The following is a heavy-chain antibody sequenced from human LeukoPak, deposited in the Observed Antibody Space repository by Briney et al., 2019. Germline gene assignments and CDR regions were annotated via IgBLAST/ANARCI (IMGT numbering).Heavy chain of an antibody. Sequence: SETLSLTCTVSGGSISSSSYYWGWIRQPPGKGLEWIGSIYYSGSTYYNPSLKSRVTISVDTSKNQFSLKLSSVTAADTAVYYCARGKGDYLRYYFDYWGQGTLVTVSS. J-gene: IGHJ4*02. CDR3: ARGKGDYLRYYFDY. D-gene: IGHD4-17*01. CDR1: GGSISSSSYY. CDR2: IYYSGST. V-gene: IGHV4-39*07.